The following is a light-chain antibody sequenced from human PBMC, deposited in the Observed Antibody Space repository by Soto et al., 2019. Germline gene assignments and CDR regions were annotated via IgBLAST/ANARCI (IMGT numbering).Light chain of an antibody. Sequence: QLVLTQSPSASASLGASVKLTCTLSSGHSNYAIAWHQLQPGKGPRFLMRVNNDGSHIKGDGIPDRFSGSSSGAERNLTISSLQSEDEADYCCQTWGAGIRVFGGGTKLTVL. CDR3: QTWGAGIRV. V-gene: IGLV4-69*01. CDR1: SGHSNYA. CDR2: VNNDGSH. J-gene: IGLJ2*01.